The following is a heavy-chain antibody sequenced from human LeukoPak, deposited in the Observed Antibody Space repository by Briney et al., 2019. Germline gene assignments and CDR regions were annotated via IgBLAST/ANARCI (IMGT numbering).Heavy chain of an antibody. Sequence: PGGSLRISCAASGFTFSNYWMSWVRQAPGKGLEWVAVISYDGSNKYYADSVKGRFTISRDNSKNTLYLQMNSLRAEDTAVYYCARTTTVTTVPDYWGQGTLVTVSS. V-gene: IGHV3-30*03. CDR1: GFTFSNYW. CDR2: ISYDGSNK. D-gene: IGHD4-17*01. J-gene: IGHJ4*02. CDR3: ARTTTVTTVPDY.